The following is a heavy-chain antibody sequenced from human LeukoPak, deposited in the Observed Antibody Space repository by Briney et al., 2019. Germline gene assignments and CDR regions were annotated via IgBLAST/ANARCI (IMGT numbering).Heavy chain of an antibody. CDR2: ISSGGSMI. CDR1: GFTFSSCE. D-gene: IGHD3-10*01. J-gene: IGHJ3*02. V-gene: IGHV3-48*03. CDR3: ARDRGPYYYASRPESSDVFDI. Sequence: GGSLRLSCAASGFTFSSCEVNWVRQAPGKGLEWAAYISSGGSMIYYADSVKGRFTISRDNAKNSLYLQMNSLRAEDTAVYYCARDRGPYYYASRPESSDVFDIWGQGTMVTVSS.